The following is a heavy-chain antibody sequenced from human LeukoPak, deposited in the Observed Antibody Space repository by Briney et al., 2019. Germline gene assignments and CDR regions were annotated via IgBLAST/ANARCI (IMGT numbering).Heavy chain of an antibody. CDR2: IKSKPDGGAI. Sequence: GGSLRLSCAASGFTFSNAWMSWVRQAPGKGLEWVGRIKSKPDGGAIHYAAPVKGRFTVSRDDSKNTVYLQMNGLITEDTAVYYCTTDYDGGYWGQGTLVTVSS. CDR3: TTDYDGGY. J-gene: IGHJ4*02. V-gene: IGHV3-15*01. CDR1: GFTFSNAW. D-gene: IGHD3-3*01.